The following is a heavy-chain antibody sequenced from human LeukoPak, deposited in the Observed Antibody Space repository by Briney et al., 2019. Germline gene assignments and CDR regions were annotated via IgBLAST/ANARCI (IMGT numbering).Heavy chain of an antibody. CDR1: GGSISSGGYS. CDR3: AREADYYGPYFDY. J-gene: IGHJ4*02. V-gene: IGHV4-30-2*01. Sequence: SETLSLTCAVSGGSISSGGYSWRWIRQPPGKGLEWIGYIYHSGSTYYNPSLKSRVTISVDRSKNQFSLKLSSVTAADTAVYYCAREADYYGPYFDYWGQGTLVTVSS. CDR2: IYHSGST. D-gene: IGHD3-10*01.